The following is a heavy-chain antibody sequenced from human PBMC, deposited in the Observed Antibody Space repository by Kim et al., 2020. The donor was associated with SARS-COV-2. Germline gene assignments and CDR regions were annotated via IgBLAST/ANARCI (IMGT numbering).Heavy chain of an antibody. Sequence: GGSLRLSCTASGFTFGDYAMSWVRQAPGKGLEWVGFIRSKAYGGTTEYAASVKGRFTISRDDSKSIAYLQMNSLKTEDTAVYYCTRVPLYYDSSGYQDYWGQGTLVTVSS. V-gene: IGHV3-49*04. J-gene: IGHJ4*02. CDR1: GFTFGDYA. CDR2: IRSKAYGGTT. CDR3: TRVPLYYDSSGYQDY. D-gene: IGHD3-22*01.